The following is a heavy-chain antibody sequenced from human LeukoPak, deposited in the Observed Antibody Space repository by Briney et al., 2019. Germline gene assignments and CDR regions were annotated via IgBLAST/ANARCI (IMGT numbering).Heavy chain of an antibody. CDR2: IFFGGSF. J-gene: IGHJ4*02. V-gene: IGHV4-39*07. CDR1: GGSISSSNYY. D-gene: IGHD2-2*02. CDR3: ARAICSGTTCYIRPYYFDY. Sequence: PSETLSLTCTVSGGSISSSNYYWGWIRQPPGKGLEWIGNIFFGGSFYYNLSLKSRLTTSVDTSKNQFSVKLSSVTAADTAVYYCARAICSGTTCYIRPYYFDYWGRGTLVTVSS.